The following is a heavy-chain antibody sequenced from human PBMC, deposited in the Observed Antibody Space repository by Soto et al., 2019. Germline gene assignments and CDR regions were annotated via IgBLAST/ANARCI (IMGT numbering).Heavy chain of an antibody. D-gene: IGHD6-13*01. J-gene: IGHJ4*01. V-gene: IGHV1-8*01. CDR1: GYTFTSYD. CDR2: MNPTSVNT. CDR3: ARGRYSSSWKFDF. Sequence: QVQLVQSGAEVKKPGASVKVSCKASGYTFTSYDINWVRQAPGQGLEWMGWMNPTSVNTGYAQKFQGRGTMTRNTSISTADMEMSSMRSEDTAVYYCARGRYSSSWKFDFWGQGTLVTVSS.